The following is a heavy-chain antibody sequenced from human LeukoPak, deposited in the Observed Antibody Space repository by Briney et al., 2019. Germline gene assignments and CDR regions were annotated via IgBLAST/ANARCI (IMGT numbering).Heavy chain of an antibody. CDR1: GGSISSGGYY. CDR2: IYYSGST. CDR3: ARGSHFYYYGMDV. Sequence: PSETLSLTCTVSGGSISSGGYYWSWIRQHPGKGLEWIGYIYYSGSTYYNPSLKSRVTISVDTSKNQFSLKLSSVTAADTAVYYCARGSHFYYYGMDVWGQGTTVTVSS. V-gene: IGHV4-31*03. D-gene: IGHD3-3*02. J-gene: IGHJ6*02.